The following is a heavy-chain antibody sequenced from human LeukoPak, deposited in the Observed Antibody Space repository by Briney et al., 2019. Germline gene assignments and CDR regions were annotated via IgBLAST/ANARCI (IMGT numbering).Heavy chain of an antibody. V-gene: IGHV3-33*01. D-gene: IGHD6-13*01. CDR1: GFTFSSYG. CDR2: IWYDGINK. Sequence: GGSLRLSCAASGFTFSSYGMHWVRQAPGKGLEWVAVIWYDGINKFHADSVRGRFTISRDNSKNTVYLQMNSLRAEDTAVYYCTRERKSGIAAFDYWGQGTLVTVSS. CDR3: TRERKSGIAAFDY. J-gene: IGHJ4*02.